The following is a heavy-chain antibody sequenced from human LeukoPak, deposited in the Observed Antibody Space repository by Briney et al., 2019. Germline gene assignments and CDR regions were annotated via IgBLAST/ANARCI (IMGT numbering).Heavy chain of an antibody. V-gene: IGHV3-15*01. Sequence: GGSLRLSCAASGFTFSNAWMSWVRQAPGKGLECVGRIKSKTDGGTTDYAAPVKGRFTISRDDSKNTLYLQMNSLKTEDTAVYYCTTKYYDFWSGKFDYWGQGTLVTVSS. CDR2: IKSKTDGGTT. D-gene: IGHD3-3*01. CDR1: GFTFSNAW. CDR3: TTKYYDFWSGKFDY. J-gene: IGHJ4*02.